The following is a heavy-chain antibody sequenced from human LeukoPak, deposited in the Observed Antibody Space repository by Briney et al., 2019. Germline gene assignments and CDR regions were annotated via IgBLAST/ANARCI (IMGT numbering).Heavy chain of an antibody. J-gene: IGHJ4*02. CDR3: AKKAHYDAYAKYFDY. D-gene: IGHD4-17*01. V-gene: IGHV3-23*01. CDR1: GFTFSSYS. CDR2: LSDSGVYT. Sequence: GGSLRLSCGASGFTFSSYSMNWVRQAPGKGLEWVSILSDSGVYTYYADSVKGRFTISRDNSNNMLYLQMNSLRAEDTAVYYCAKKAHYDAYAKYFDYWGQGTLVTVSS.